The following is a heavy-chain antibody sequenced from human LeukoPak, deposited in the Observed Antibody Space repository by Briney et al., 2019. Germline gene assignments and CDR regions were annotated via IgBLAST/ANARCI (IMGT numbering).Heavy chain of an antibody. D-gene: IGHD3-10*01. J-gene: IGHJ4*02. CDR1: GYTFTGYY. V-gene: IGHV1-2*02. Sequence: ASVKVSCKASGYTFTGYYMHWVRQAPGQGLEWMGWINPNSGGTKYAQKFQGRVTMTTDTSTSTAYMELRSLRSDDTAVYYCARDSFALFGIVMVRGVILPNFDYWGQGTLVTVSS. CDR3: ARDSFALFGIVMVRGVILPNFDY. CDR2: INPNSGGT.